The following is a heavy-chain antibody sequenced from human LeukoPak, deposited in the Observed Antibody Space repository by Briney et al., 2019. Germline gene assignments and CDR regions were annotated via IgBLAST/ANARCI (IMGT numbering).Heavy chain of an antibody. V-gene: IGHV3-23*01. CDR3: ARWEIRGTAHKLDY. CDR1: GFTFSSYA. D-gene: IGHD1-7*01. CDR2: ISGSGGST. Sequence: GGSLRLSCAASGFTFSSYAMSWVRQAPGKGLEWVSAISGSGGSTYYADSVKGRFTISRDNAKNSMYLQMNSLRAEDTAVYYCARWEIRGTAHKLDYWGQGTLVTVSS. J-gene: IGHJ4*02.